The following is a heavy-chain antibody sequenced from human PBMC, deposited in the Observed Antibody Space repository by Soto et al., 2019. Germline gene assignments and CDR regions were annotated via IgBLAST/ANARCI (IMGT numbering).Heavy chain of an antibody. J-gene: IGHJ6*02. D-gene: IGHD3-9*01. Sequence: TLSLTCAVPGGSISSSNLWSWVRQPPGWGLEWSGEIYHSGGTNYNPSLKSRVTISVDKSKQRFCLKLSSVAAADTAVYYCARDRVWGDILTPLQNYYYYGMDVWGQGPTVTVS. V-gene: IGHV4-4*02. CDR3: ARDRVWGDILTPLQNYYYYGMDV. CDR1: GGSISSSNL. CDR2: IYHSGGT.